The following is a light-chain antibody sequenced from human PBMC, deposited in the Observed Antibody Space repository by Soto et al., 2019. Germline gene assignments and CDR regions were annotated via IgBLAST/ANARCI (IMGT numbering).Light chain of an antibody. J-gene: IGLJ1*01. Sequence: QSVLTQSPSASGTPGQRVTISCSGSSSNIGSNTVNWYQQLPRTAPKLLIYSNNQRPSGVPDRFSGSKSGTSASLAISGLQSEDEADYYCATWDDGLNALYVFGTGTKVTVL. CDR1: SSNIGSNT. V-gene: IGLV1-44*01. CDR2: SNN. CDR3: ATWDDGLNALYV.